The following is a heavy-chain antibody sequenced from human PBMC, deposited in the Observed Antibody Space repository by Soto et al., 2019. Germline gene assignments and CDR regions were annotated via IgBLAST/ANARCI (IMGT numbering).Heavy chain of an antibody. Sequence: PGGSLRLSCAASGFTFSCCLMHWLRQAPGKGLVWVSRINSDGSSTSHADSVKGRFTISRDNAKNTLYLQMNSLRAEDTAAYYCAVAVAGTTAISYCGQGTRITVSS. D-gene: IGHD6-19*01. CDR3: AVAVAGTTAISY. CDR1: GFTFSCCL. J-gene: IGHJ4*02. V-gene: IGHV3-74*01. CDR2: INSDGSST.